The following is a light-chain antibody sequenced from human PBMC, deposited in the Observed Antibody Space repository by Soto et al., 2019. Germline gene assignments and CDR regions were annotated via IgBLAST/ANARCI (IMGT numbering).Light chain of an antibody. CDR2: EVT. CDR1: GSDVGGYDY. CDR3: SSYTTDNTHV. Sequence: QSALTQPASVSGSPGQSITISCTGTGSDVGGYDYVSWYQHHPGKAPKVMIYEVTNRPSGVSNRFSGSKSGNTASLTISGLLAEDEDDYYCSSYTTDNTHVFGGGTKLTVL. V-gene: IGLV2-14*01. J-gene: IGLJ2*01.